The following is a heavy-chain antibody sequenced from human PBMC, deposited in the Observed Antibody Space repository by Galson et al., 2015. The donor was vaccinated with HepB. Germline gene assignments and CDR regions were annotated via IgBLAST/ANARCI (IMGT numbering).Heavy chain of an antibody. Sequence: SLRLSCAASGFTFSTYSINWVRQAPGKGLEWVSYITGSSTTIHYADSVKGRFTISRDNAKNSVYLQMNSLRAEDTAVYYCARVGYGYYSFDYWGQGTLVTVSS. D-gene: IGHD5-18*01. J-gene: IGHJ4*02. CDR3: ARVGYGYYSFDY. V-gene: IGHV3-48*04. CDR1: GFTFSTYS. CDR2: ITGSSTTI.